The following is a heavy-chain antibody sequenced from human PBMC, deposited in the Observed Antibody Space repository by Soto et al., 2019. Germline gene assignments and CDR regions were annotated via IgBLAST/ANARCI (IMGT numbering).Heavy chain of an antibody. CDR2: ISGSGGST. CDR3: ARDGAYYDTLTAFYFDY. Sequence: EVQFLESGGGLVQPGGSLRLSCAASGFTFSIYAMSWVRRAPGKGLEWVSSISGSGGSTYYADSVKGRFTISRDNSXNXXYLEMNSLRAEDTAVYYCARDGAYYDTLTAFYFDYWGQGTLVAVSS. V-gene: IGHV3-23*01. D-gene: IGHD3-9*01. CDR1: GFTFSIYA. J-gene: IGHJ4*02.